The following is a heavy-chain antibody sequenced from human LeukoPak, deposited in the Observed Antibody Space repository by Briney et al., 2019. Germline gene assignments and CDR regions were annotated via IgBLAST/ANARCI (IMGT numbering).Heavy chain of an antibody. CDR3: ARDGITCTRDY. CDR2: IDEHGFKT. J-gene: IGHJ4*02. Sequence: GGSLRLSCAASGFTLSSYSMNWVRQAPGKGLEWVASIDEHGFKTYYAASVTGRFTISKDTAKNSLDLQMNSLRAEDTAVYYCARDGITCTRDYWGQGALVTVSS. D-gene: IGHD1-7*01. V-gene: IGHV3-7*01. CDR1: GFTLSSYS.